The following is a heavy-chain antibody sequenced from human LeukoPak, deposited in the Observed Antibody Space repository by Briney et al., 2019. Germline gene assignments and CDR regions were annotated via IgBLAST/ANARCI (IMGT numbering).Heavy chain of an antibody. Sequence: ASVKVSCKASGYTFTSYYMHWVRQAPGQGLEWMGIINPSGGSTSYAQKFQGRVTMTRDMSTSTVYMELSRLRSDDTAVYYCAREEYYYGSGFDPWGQGTLVTVSS. J-gene: IGHJ5*02. CDR1: GYTFTSYY. D-gene: IGHD3-10*01. CDR2: INPSGGST. CDR3: AREEYYYGSGFDP. V-gene: IGHV1-46*01.